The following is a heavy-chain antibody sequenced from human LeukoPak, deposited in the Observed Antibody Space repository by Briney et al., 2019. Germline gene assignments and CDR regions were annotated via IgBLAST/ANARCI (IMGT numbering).Heavy chain of an antibody. CDR3: AKDSSGYFTFDY. CDR2: MNPNSGNT. J-gene: IGHJ4*02. V-gene: IGHV1-8*01. CDR1: GYTFTSYD. D-gene: IGHD3-22*01. Sequence: ASVKVSCKASGYTFTSYDINWVRQATGQGLEWMGWMNPNSGNTGYAQKFQGRVTMTRNTSISTAYMELSSLRSEDTAVYYCAKDSSGYFTFDYWGQGTLVTVSS.